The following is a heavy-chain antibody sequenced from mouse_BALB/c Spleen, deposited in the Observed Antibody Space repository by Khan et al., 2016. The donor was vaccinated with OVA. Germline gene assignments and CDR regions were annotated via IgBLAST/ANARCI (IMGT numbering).Heavy chain of an antibody. CDR1: GFTFTDYY. CDR2: IRNKANGYTT. D-gene: IGHD2-14*01. J-gene: IGHJ4*01. V-gene: IGHV7-3*02. CDR3: ARDNPIPMDY. Sequence: EVELVESGGGLVQPGGSLRLSCATSGFTFTDYYMSWVRQPPGKALEWLGFIRNKANGYTTEYSASVKGRFTISRDNSQSILYLQMNTLRAEDSANYYCARDNPIPMDYWGQGTSVTVSS.